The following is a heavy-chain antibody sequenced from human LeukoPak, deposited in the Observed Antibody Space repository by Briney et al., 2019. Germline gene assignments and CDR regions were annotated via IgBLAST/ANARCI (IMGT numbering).Heavy chain of an antibody. Sequence: SVKVSCKASGGTFSSYAISWVRQAPGQGLEWMGRIIPIFGTANYAQKFQGRVTITTDESTSTAYMELSSLRSEDTAVYYCARDSRDMAHYYYYMDVWGKGTTVTVSS. J-gene: IGHJ6*03. CDR2: IIPIFGTA. D-gene: IGHD3-9*01. CDR3: ARDSRDMAHYYYYMDV. V-gene: IGHV1-69*05. CDR1: GGTFSSYA.